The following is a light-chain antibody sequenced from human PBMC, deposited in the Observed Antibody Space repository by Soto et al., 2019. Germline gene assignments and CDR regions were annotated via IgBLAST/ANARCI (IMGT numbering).Light chain of an antibody. Sequence: QSVLTQPPSVSEAPRQRVTISCTGSSSNIGNNAVNWYQKLLGQAPKIVIYYDNLLTSGVSDRFSGSKSGISASLAISDLQSDDEADYYCASWDDSLNAYVFGPGTKVTVL. J-gene: IGLJ1*01. CDR3: ASWDDSLNAYV. CDR2: YDN. CDR1: SSNIGNNA. V-gene: IGLV1-36*01.